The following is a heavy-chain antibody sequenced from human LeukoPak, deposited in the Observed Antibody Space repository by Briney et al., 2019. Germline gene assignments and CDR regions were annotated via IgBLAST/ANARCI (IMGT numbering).Heavy chain of an antibody. D-gene: IGHD3-9*01. J-gene: IGHJ4*02. V-gene: IGHV4-59*01. Sequence: SETLSLTCIVSGGSICSYYWSWIRQPPGKGLEWIGYISRSGSTNYNPSLKSRVTISVDTSKNQFSLKLSSVTAADTAVYFCAKSGNSYDFLTSWGQGTLVTVSS. CDR3: AKSGNSYDFLTS. CDR2: ISRSGST. CDR1: GGSICSYY.